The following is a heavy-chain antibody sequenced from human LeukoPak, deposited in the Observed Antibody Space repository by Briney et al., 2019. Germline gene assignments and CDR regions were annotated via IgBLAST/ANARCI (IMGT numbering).Heavy chain of an antibody. CDR3: AIGARRPDGWTGGSYL. J-gene: IGHJ4*02. V-gene: IGHV4-4*07. D-gene: IGHD1-14*01. CDR1: GGSIGGYK. CDR2: SDDVGKT. Sequence: SETLSLTCTVSGGSIGGYKWAWIGQPAGKGLEWLGRSDDVGKTDYSVCFESRITVSLYKSRTQVSLKLISVSAADTAVYYCAIGARRPDGWTGGSYLWGQGTSVTVSS.